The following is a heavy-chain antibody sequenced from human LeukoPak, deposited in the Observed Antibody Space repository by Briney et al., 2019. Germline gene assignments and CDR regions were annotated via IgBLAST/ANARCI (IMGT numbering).Heavy chain of an antibody. CDR1: GGSISSYY. Sequence: PSETLSLTCTVSGGSISSYYWSWIRQPPGKGLEWIGYIYYSGSTNYNPSLKSRVTISVDTSKNQFSLKLSSVTAADTAVYYCARVGVVSSSDVWGQGTMVTVSS. D-gene: IGHD2-2*01. V-gene: IGHV4-59*01. J-gene: IGHJ3*01. CDR2: IYYSGST. CDR3: ARVGVVSSSDV.